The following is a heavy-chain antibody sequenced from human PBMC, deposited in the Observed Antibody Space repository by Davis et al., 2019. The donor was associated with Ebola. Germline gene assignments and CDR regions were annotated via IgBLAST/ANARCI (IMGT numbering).Heavy chain of an antibody. CDR2: INPSNGNT. J-gene: IGHJ4*02. CDR3: TRLAMFGVVKPFDY. V-gene: IGHV1-46*03. Sequence: AASVKVSCKASGYTFAIYYVHWVRQAPGQGLEWMGLINPSNGNTDYAQNFQGRVTVTRDTSTSTVYMGLSSLRSEDTAVYYCTRLAMFGVVKPFDYWGQGSLVTVSS. CDR1: GYTFAIYY. D-gene: IGHD3-3*01.